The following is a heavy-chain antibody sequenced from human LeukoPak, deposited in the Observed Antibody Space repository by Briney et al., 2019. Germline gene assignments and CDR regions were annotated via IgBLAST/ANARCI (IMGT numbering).Heavy chain of an antibody. CDR1: GGSISSGSYY. J-gene: IGHJ6*03. V-gene: IGHV4-61*01. D-gene: IGHD1-26*01. Sequence: KPSQTLSLTCTVSGGSISSGSYYWSWIRQPPGKGLEWIGYIYYSGSTNYNPSLKSRVTISVDTSKNQFSLRLSSVTAADTAVYYCARGKVGAYYYMDVWGKGTTVTVSS. CDR2: IYYSGST. CDR3: ARGKVGAYYYMDV.